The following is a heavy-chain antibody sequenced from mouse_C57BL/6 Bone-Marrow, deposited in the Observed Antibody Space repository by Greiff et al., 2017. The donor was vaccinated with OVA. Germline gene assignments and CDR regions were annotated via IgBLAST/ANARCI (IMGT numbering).Heavy chain of an antibody. CDR2: IWSGGST. D-gene: IGHD3-2*02. J-gene: IGHJ3*01. CDR1: GFSLTSYG. V-gene: IGHV2-2*01. CDR3: ARNAAQATAWFAY. Sequence: VMLVESGPGLVQPSQSLSITCTVSGFSLTSYGVHWVRQSPGKGLEWLGVIWSGGSTDYNAAFISRLSISKDNSKSQVFFKMNSLQADDTAIYYCARNAAQATAWFAYWGQGTLVTVSA.